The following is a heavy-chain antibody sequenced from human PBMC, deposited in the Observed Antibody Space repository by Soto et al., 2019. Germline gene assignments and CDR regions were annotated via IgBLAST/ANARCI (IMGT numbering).Heavy chain of an antibody. V-gene: IGHV3-74*01. CDR2: INSDGSTT. CDR1: RFTFSKYW. D-gene: IGHD1-26*01. Sequence: GGSLRLSCAASRFTFSKYWMHWVRQAPGKGLVWVSRINSDGSTTIYADSVEGRFTISRDNAKNTLYLQMNGLRAEDTAVYYCAMGAPDYWGQGTLVTVSS. J-gene: IGHJ4*02. CDR3: AMGAPDY.